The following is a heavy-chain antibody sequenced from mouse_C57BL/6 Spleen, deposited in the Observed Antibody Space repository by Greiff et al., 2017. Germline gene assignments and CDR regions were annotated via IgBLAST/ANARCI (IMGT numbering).Heavy chain of an antibody. CDR2: INPNNGGT. D-gene: IGHD1-1*01. J-gene: IGHJ2*01. CDR3: AREGYYGSSFDY. Sequence: VQLQQSGPELVKPGASVKIPCTASGYTFTDYNMAWVKQSHGKSLEWIGDINPNNGGTIYNQKFKGKATLTVDKSSSTAYMELRSLTSEDTAVYYCAREGYYGSSFDYWGQGTTLTVSS. V-gene: IGHV1-18*01. CDR1: GYTFTDYN.